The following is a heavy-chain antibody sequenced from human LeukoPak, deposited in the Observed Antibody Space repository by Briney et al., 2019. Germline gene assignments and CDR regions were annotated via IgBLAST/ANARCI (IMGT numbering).Heavy chain of an antibody. CDR2: IDSSGSNI. V-gene: IGHV3-48*03. CDR3: TRGITLVPKTWFDP. D-gene: IGHD3-10*01. J-gene: IGHJ5*02. CDR1: GFTFSSHE. Sequence: GGSLRLSCAASGFTFSSHEMTWVRQAPGEGLEGIAHIDSSGSNIDYADSVEGRFTISRDKAKKSLYLQMNSLRAEDTVVYYCTRGITLVPKTWFDPWGQGTLVTVSS.